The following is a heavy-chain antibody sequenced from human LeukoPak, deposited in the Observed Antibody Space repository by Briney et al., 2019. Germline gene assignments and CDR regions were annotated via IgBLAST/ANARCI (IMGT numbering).Heavy chain of an antibody. J-gene: IGHJ4*02. CDR2: INPNSGGT. Sequence: ASVKISCKASGYTFTSYGISWVRQAPGQGLEWMGWINPNSGGTNYAQKFQGRVTMTRDTSITTAYMELTSLRSDDTAVYYCARDLFYSVSGTYYNVGRVFNYWGQGTLVTVSS. D-gene: IGHD3-10*01. CDR1: GYTFTSYG. V-gene: IGHV1-2*02. CDR3: ARDLFYSVSGTYYNVGRVFNY.